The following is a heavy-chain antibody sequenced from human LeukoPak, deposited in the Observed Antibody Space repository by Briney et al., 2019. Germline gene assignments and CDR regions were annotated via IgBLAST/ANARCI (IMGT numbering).Heavy chain of an antibody. J-gene: IGHJ4*02. CDR1: GGSISSYY. CDR3: ARDRVNYGSGSQEFDY. CDR2: IYYSGST. Sequence: SETLSLTCTVSGGSISSYYWSWIRQPPGKGLEWIGYIYYSGSTKYNASLKSRVTISVDTSKNQFSLKLSSVTAADTAVYYCARDRVNYGSGSQEFDYWGQGTLVTVSS. V-gene: IGHV4-59*01. D-gene: IGHD3-10*01.